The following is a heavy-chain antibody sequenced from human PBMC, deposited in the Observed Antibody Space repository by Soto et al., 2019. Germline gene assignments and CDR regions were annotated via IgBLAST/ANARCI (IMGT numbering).Heavy chain of an antibody. CDR2: INPTGGTT. J-gene: IGHJ4*02. V-gene: IGHV1-46*01. CDR3: ARSRYSGKYQGYFDY. Sequence: ASVKVSCKASAYNFTSQYMQWVGQAPGQGLEWMGIINPTGGTTTYAQKCRGRVSMTSDASTSTVYMELSSLRAEDTAVYYCARSRYSGKYQGYFDYWGQGTLVTVSS. D-gene: IGHD1-26*01. CDR1: AYNFTSQY.